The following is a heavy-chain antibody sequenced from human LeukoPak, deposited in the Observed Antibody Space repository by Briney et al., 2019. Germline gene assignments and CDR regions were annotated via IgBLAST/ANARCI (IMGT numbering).Heavy chain of an antibody. D-gene: IGHD3-22*01. J-gene: IGHJ4*02. Sequence: SQTLSLTCAISGDSVSSNSAAWNWIRQSPSRGLEWLGRTYYRSKWYNDYAVSVKSRITINPDTSKNQFSLQLNSVTPEDTAVYYCARDWVNYYDSSEPYYFDYWGQGTLATVSS. CDR2: TYYRSKWYN. CDR3: ARDWVNYYDSSEPYYFDY. CDR1: GDSVSSNSAA. V-gene: IGHV6-1*01.